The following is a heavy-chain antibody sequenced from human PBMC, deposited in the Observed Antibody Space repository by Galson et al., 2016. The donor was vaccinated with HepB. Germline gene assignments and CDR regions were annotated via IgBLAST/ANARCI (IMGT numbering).Heavy chain of an antibody. D-gene: IGHD4-17*01. Sequence: SLRLSCATSGFTFSSNWMSWVRQAPGKGLEWVANIKQDGTESYVDSVKGRFTISRDNAKNSLYLQMNSLRAEDTAAYYCARGPDYGDWVDFLDCWGQGTLVTVSS. CDR1: GFTFSSNW. V-gene: IGHV3-7*04. J-gene: IGHJ4*02. CDR3: ARGPDYGDWVDFLDC. CDR2: IKQDGTE.